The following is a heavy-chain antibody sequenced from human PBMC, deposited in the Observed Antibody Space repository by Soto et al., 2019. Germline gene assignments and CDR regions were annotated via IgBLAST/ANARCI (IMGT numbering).Heavy chain of an antibody. CDR1: GGSISSVGHY. CDR3: ARESVGNDPSPRYGLDV. D-gene: IGHD1-1*01. Sequence: SETLSFTCSVSGGSISSVGHYWTWIRQQPGKGLEWIGYIYYSGSTDYNPSLKSRVTISVDRSKNQFSLNLSSVTAADTAIYYCARESVGNDPSPRYGLDVWGQGTTVTVFS. V-gene: IGHV4-31*03. J-gene: IGHJ6*02. CDR2: IYYSGST.